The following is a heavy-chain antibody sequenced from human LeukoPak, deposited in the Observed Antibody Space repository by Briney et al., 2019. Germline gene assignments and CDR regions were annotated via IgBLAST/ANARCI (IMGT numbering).Heavy chain of an antibody. V-gene: IGHV3-15*07. Sequence: GGSLRLSCATSGFTFSNAWMNWVRQAPGKGLEWVGRIRSNSDGGTIDYAAPVKGRFALTRDDSKNTLYLQMNSLQTEDTAVYYCATDFYDTTWGQGTLVTVSS. D-gene: IGHD3-22*01. CDR2: IRSNSDGGTI. J-gene: IGHJ5*02. CDR3: ATDFYDTT. CDR1: GFTFSNAW.